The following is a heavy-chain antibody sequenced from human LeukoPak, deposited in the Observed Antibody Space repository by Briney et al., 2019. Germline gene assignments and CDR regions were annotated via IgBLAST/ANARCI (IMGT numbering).Heavy chain of an antibody. D-gene: IGHD3-3*01. CDR3: AKRPYDFWSGTDY. Sequence: GGSLRLSCAASGFTFSSFAMSWVRQAPGKGLEWVSAISGSGGSTYYADSGKGRFTISRDNSKNTLYLQMNSLRAEDTAVYYCAKRPYDFWSGTDYWGQGTLVTVSS. J-gene: IGHJ4*02. CDR1: GFTFSSFA. V-gene: IGHV3-23*01. CDR2: ISGSGGST.